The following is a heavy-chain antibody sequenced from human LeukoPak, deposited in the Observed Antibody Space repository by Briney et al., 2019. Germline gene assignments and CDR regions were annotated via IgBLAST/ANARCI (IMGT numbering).Heavy chain of an antibody. CDR1: GISLSTSGMR. V-gene: IGHV2-70*04. CDR2: IDWDDDK. Sequence: SGPALVKPTQTLTLTCTFSGISLSTSGMRVSWIRQPPGKALEWLARIDWDDDKFYSTSLKTRLTISKDTSKNQVVLTMTNMDPVDTATYYCTRIGFFYDSSGYSGAFDIWGQGTVVIVSS. J-gene: IGHJ3*02. CDR3: TRIGFFYDSSGYSGAFDI. D-gene: IGHD3-22*01.